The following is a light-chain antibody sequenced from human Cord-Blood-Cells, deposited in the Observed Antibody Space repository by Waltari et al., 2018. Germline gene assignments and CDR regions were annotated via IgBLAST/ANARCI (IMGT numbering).Light chain of an antibody. Sequence: QSALTQPRSVSGSPGQSVTISCTGTSSDVGGYNYVSWYQQHPGKAPKLTIYDVSKRPSGVPDRFPGSKSGNTASLTISGLQAEDEADYYCCSYAGSYTVVFGGGTKLTVL. CDR3: CSYAGSYTVV. CDR2: DVS. CDR1: SSDVGGYNY. V-gene: IGLV2-11*01. J-gene: IGLJ2*01.